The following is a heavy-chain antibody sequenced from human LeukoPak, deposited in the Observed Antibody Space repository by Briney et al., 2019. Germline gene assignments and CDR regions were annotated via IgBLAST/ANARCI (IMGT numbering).Heavy chain of an antibody. Sequence: ASVKVSCKASGYTFTRYSIYWVRQAPGQGLEWMGIINPSGGSTSYAQKFQGRVTMTRDTSTSTVYMELSRLRSDDTAVYYCARDGPSQNWFDPWGQGTLVTVSS. CDR2: INPSGGST. CDR1: GYTFTRYS. CDR3: ARDGPSQNWFDP. J-gene: IGHJ5*02. V-gene: IGHV1-46*01.